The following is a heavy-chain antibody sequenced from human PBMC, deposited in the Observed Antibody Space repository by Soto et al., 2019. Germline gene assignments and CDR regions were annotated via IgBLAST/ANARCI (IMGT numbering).Heavy chain of an antibody. CDR1: GYTSTGYY. CDR2: INPNSGGT. CDR3: ARVGDYYYGMDV. V-gene: IGHV1-2*04. Sequence: ASVKVSCKASGYTSTGYYMHWVLQAPGQGLEWMGWINPNSGGTNYAQKFQGWVTMTRDTSISTAYMELSRLRSDDTAVYYCARVGDYYYGMDVWGQGTTVTVSS. J-gene: IGHJ6*02.